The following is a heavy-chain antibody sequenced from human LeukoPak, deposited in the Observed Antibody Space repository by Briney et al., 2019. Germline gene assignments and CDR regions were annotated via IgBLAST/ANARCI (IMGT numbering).Heavy chain of an antibody. V-gene: IGHV4-61*08. CDR3: ATYSNDFWSGQHFFDF. CDR1: GGSISSGDYY. Sequence: PSETLSLTCTVSGGSISSGDYYWSWIRQPPGKGLEWIGYISYSGRTNFNPSLKSRVTISVDTSKNQFSLRLISVTAADTAVFYCATYSNDFWSGQHFFDFWGQGILVAVSS. D-gene: IGHD3-3*01. CDR2: ISYSGRT. J-gene: IGHJ4*02.